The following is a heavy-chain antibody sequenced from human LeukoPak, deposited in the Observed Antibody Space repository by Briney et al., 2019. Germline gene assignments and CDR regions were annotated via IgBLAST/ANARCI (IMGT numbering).Heavy chain of an antibody. Sequence: GGSLRLSCAASGFTFSGSAMHWVRQASGKGLEWVGRIRSKANNYATVYAASVKGRFTISGDDSRNTAYLQMNSLKTEDTAVYYCTRPPLCSSSTEDWLDSWGQGTLVTVPS. J-gene: IGHJ5*01. CDR1: GFTFSGSA. D-gene: IGHD2-2*01. CDR2: IRSKANNYAT. V-gene: IGHV3-73*01. CDR3: TRPPLCSSSTEDWLDS.